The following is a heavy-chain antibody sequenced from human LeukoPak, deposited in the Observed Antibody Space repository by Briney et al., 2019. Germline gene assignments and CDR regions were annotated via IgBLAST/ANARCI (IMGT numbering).Heavy chain of an antibody. J-gene: IGHJ5*02. CDR3: ARRQRITMVRGKFDP. Sequence: SETLSLTCTVSGGSISSSSYYWGWIRQPPGKGLEWIGEINHSGSTNYNPSLKSRVTISVDTSKNQFSLKLSSVTAADTAVYYCARRQRITMVRGKFDPWGQGTLVTVSS. CDR1: GGSISSSSYY. CDR2: INHSGST. V-gene: IGHV4-39*07. D-gene: IGHD3-10*01.